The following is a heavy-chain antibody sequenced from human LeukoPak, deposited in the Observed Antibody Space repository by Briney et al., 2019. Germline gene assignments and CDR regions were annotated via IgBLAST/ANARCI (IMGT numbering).Heavy chain of an antibody. Sequence: SETLSLTCTVSGGSISSHYWSWTRQPPGKGLEWIGYIYYSGSTNYNPSLKSRVTISVDTSKNQFSLKLSSVTAADTAVYYCARVVLRFSSNYYMDVWGKGTTVTVSS. D-gene: IGHD3-3*01. J-gene: IGHJ6*03. CDR3: ARVVLRFSSNYYMDV. CDR1: GGSISSHY. V-gene: IGHV4-59*11. CDR2: IYYSGST.